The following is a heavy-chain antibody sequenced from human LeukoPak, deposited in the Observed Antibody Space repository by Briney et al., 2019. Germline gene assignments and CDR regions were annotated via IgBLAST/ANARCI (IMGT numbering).Heavy chain of an antibody. CDR1: GFTFSSYG. D-gene: IGHD3-22*01. Sequence: GGSLRLSCATSGFTFSSYGMHWVRQAPGKGLEWVTFIRYDGSNKYYADSVKGRFTISRDNSKNTLYLQMNSLRAEDTAVYYCAKDFSLYYYDSRVFDYWGQGTLVTVSS. CDR2: IRYDGSNK. V-gene: IGHV3-30*02. J-gene: IGHJ4*02. CDR3: AKDFSLYYYDSRVFDY.